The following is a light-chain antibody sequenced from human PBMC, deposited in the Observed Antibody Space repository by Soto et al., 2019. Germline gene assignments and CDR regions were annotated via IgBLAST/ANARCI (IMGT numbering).Light chain of an antibody. CDR2: DVS. CDR3: SSYASSSFVV. J-gene: IGLJ2*01. V-gene: IGLV2-14*01. Sequence: QSALTQPASVSGSPGQSITISCTGTSSDVGAYNYVSWYQQHPGKAPKLMIYDVSNRPSGVSNRFSGSKSGNTASLTISGLQAEDEADYYCSSYASSSFVVFGGGTHLTVL. CDR1: SSDVGAYNY.